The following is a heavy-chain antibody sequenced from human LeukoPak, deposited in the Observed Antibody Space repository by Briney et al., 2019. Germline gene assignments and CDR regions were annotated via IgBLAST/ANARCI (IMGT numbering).Heavy chain of an antibody. Sequence: PGRSLRLSCAASGFTFDDYAMHWVRQAPGKSLEWVSGISWNSANIGYADSVKGRFTISRDNAKNSLYLQMNSLGAEDTALYYCAKDKGYCTNGVCYTTAYYYGMDVWGQGTTVTVSS. V-gene: IGHV3-9*01. CDR3: AKDKGYCTNGVCYTTAYYYGMDV. D-gene: IGHD2-8*01. J-gene: IGHJ6*02. CDR2: ISWNSANI. CDR1: GFTFDDYA.